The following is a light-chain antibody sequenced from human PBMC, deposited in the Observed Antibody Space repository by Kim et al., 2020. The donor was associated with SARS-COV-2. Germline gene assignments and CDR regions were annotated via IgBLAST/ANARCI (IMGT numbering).Light chain of an antibody. CDR3: QQYNNWPPMYT. V-gene: IGKV3-15*01. J-gene: IGKJ2*01. Sequence: EILMTQSPVTLSASPAERVTLSCWASQSVSSYVAWYQQKPGQAPRLLIYGAITRATGIPARFSGSGSGRDFTLTISSLQSEDSAVYYCQQYNNWPPMYTFGQGTKLEI. CDR1: QSVSSY. CDR2: GAI.